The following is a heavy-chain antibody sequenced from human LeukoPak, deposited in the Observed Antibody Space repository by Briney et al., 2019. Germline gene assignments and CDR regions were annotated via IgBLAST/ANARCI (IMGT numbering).Heavy chain of an antibody. CDR3: ALATVTTYYFDY. CDR2: INHSGST. Sequence: PSETLSLTCAVYGGSFSGYYWSWIRQPPGKGLEWIGEINHSGSTNYNPSLKSRATISVDTSKNQFSLKLSSVTAADTAVYYCALATVTTYYFDYWGQGTLVTVSS. D-gene: IGHD4-17*01. V-gene: IGHV4-34*01. CDR1: GGSFSGYY. J-gene: IGHJ4*02.